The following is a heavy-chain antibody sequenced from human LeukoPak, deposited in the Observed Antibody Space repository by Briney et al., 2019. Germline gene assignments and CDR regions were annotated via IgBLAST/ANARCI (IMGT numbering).Heavy chain of an antibody. V-gene: IGHV4-31*03. Sequence: PSETLSLTCTVSGGSISSGGYYWSWIRQHPGKGLEWIGYIYYSGSTYYNPSLKSRVTISVDTSKNQFSLKLSSVTAAYTAVYYCARVRGACSSTSCYRGLWFDPWGQGTLVTVSS. D-gene: IGHD2-2*02. CDR2: IYYSGST. CDR1: GGSISSGGYY. CDR3: ARVRGACSSTSCYRGLWFDP. J-gene: IGHJ5*02.